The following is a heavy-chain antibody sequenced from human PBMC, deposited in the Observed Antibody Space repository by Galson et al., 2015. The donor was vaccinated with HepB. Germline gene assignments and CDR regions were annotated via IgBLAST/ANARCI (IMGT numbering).Heavy chain of an antibody. CDR3: VRESLRAMVTFDL. J-gene: IGHJ4*02. CDR1: GFIFSRHG. Sequence: SLRLSCAASGFIFSRHGMHWVRQAPGKGLECVAIIWHDGSNQPYADSVKGRFTISRDNSKNTLYLQMNSLRAEDTAVYYCVRESLRAMVTFDLWGRGALVTVSS. V-gene: IGHV3-33*01. CDR2: IWHDGSNQ. D-gene: IGHD5-18*01.